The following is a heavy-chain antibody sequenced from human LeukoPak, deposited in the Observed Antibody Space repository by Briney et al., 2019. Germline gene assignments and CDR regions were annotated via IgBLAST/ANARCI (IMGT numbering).Heavy chain of an antibody. J-gene: IGHJ4*02. Sequence: ASVKVSRKASGGTFSSYAISWVRQAPGQGLEWMGRIIPILGIANYAQKFQGRVTITADKSTSTAYMELSSLRSEDTAVYYCARDLFYYDSSGEQKYWGQGTLVTVSS. CDR1: GGTFSSYA. D-gene: IGHD3-22*01. V-gene: IGHV1-69*04. CDR2: IIPILGIA. CDR3: ARDLFYYDSSGEQKY.